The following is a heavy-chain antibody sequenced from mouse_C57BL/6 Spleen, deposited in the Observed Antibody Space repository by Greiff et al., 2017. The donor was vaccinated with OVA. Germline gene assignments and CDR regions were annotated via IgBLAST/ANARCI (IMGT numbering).Heavy chain of an antibody. CDR2: IYPGDGDT. CDR1: GYAFSSSW. J-gene: IGHJ3*01. V-gene: IGHV1-82*01. CDR3: ARENYYGSSYSFAY. Sequence: VQLKQSGPELVKPGASVKISCKASGYAFSSSWMNWVKQRPGTGLEWIGRIYPGDGDTNYNGKFTGKATLTADKSSSTAYMQLSSLTSADSAVYFCARENYYGSSYSFAYWGQGTLVTVSA. D-gene: IGHD1-1*01.